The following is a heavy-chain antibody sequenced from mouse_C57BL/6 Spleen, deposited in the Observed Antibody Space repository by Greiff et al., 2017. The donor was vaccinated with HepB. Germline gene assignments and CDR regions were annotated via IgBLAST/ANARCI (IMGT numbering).Heavy chain of an antibody. CDR1: GFTFSDYY. D-gene: IGHD1-1*01. J-gene: IGHJ2*01. CDR2: INYDGSST. CDR3: ARDHYYGSSYGYFDY. V-gene: IGHV5-16*01. Sequence: EVKLMESEGGLVQPGSSMKLSCTASGFTFSDYYMAWVRQVPEKGLEWVANINYDGSSTYYLDSLKSRFIISRDNAKNILYLQMSSLKSEDTATYYCARDHYYGSSYGYFDYWGQGTTLTVSS.